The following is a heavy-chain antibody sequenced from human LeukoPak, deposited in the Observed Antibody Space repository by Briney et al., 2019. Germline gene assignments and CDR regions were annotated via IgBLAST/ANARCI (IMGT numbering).Heavy chain of an antibody. CDR2: IYTSGST. Sequence: PSETLSLTCTVSGGSISSGSYYWSWIRQPAGKGLEWIGRIYTSGSTNYNPSLKSRVTISVDTSKNQFSLKLSSVTAADTAVYYCARWGKKAFDYWGQGTLVTVSS. CDR3: ARWGKKAFDY. V-gene: IGHV4-61*02. D-gene: IGHD1-26*01. CDR1: GGSISSGSYY. J-gene: IGHJ4*02.